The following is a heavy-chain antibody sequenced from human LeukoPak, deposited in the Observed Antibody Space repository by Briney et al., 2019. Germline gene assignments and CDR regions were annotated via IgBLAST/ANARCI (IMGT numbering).Heavy chain of an antibody. Sequence: GRSLRLSCAASGFTFSSYAMHWVRQAPGKGLEWVAVISYDGSNKYYADSGEGRFTISRDNSKNTLYLQMNSLRAEDTAVYYCARDKELWGDYYYDSSGAPADYWGQGTLVTVSS. CDR3: ARDKELWGDYYYDSSGAPADY. CDR2: ISYDGSNK. D-gene: IGHD3-22*01. J-gene: IGHJ4*02. V-gene: IGHV3-30-3*01. CDR1: GFTFSSYA.